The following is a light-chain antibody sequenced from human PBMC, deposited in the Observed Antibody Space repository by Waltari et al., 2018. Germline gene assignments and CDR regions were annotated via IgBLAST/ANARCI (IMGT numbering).Light chain of an antibody. Sequence: QSALTQPASASGSPGQSITISCTGTSSDVGNYNYVSWYQQYPGKAPKLMIYEVSNRPSGVSNRFSGSKSGNSASLTISGLQAEDEADYYCSSYASSSTLVFGGGTKLTVL. CDR2: EVS. V-gene: IGLV2-14*01. J-gene: IGLJ3*02. CDR1: SSDVGNYNY. CDR3: SSYASSSTLV.